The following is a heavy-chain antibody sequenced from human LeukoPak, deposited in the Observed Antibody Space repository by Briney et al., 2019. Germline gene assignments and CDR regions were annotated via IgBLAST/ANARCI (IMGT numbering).Heavy chain of an antibody. CDR2: ISYDGNDK. Sequence: PGGSLRLSCAASGFTSSDCAMHWVRQPPGKGLERVTVISYDGNDKYYADSVKGRFTISRDNSRNRVYLQMRSLRPEDTAVYYCARPNDYGDYRYLDLWGRGTLVTVSS. D-gene: IGHD4-17*01. CDR3: ARPNDYGDYRYLDL. V-gene: IGHV3-30*04. CDR1: GFTSSDCA. J-gene: IGHJ2*01.